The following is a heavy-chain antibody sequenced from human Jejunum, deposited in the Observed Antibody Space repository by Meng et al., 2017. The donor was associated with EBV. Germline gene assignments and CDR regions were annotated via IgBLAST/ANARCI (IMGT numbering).Heavy chain of an antibody. J-gene: IGHJ4*02. CDR2: IYHGGGT. CDR1: GGPNSDNDG. CDR3: AGNGYYALEY. D-gene: IGHD3-22*01. V-gene: IGHV4-4*02. Sequence: QVELQGSGPRLEKPSGTLSLHCVVSGGPNSDNDGWSWVRQPPGKGLEWLGEIYHGGGTNYNPSLESRVTISVDKSKNQFSLKLNSVTVADTAVYYCAGNGYYALEYWGPGILVTVSS.